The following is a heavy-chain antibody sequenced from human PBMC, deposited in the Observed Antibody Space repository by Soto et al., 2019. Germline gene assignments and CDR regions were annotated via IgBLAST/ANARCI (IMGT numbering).Heavy chain of an antibody. CDR2: INHSGST. J-gene: IGHJ6*03. CDR3: ARGHVRVRGIRHYYYYYYMDV. Sequence: QVQLQQWGAGLLKPSETLSLTCAVYGGSFSGYYWSWIRQPPGKGLEWIGEINHSGSTNYNPSLKSRVTISVDTSKNPFSLKLSSVPAADTAVYYCARGHVRVRGIRHYYYYYYMDVWGKGTTVTVSS. CDR1: GGSFSGYY. D-gene: IGHD3-10*01. V-gene: IGHV4-34*01.